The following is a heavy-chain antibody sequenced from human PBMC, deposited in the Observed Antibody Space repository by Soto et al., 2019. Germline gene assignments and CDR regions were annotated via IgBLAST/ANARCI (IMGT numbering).Heavy chain of an antibody. D-gene: IGHD2-8*02. V-gene: IGHV3-30*18. Sequence: QVQLVESGGGVVQPERSLRLSCAASRFTFSSYPMHWGRQAPGRGLEWVAVISYDGTNKYYANSVKGRLTISRDNSKSTLFLQMNSLRPDDTAVYYCVKGGGWDAFDNWGQGTMVAVSS. J-gene: IGHJ3*02. CDR3: VKGGGWDAFDN. CDR2: ISYDGTNK. CDR1: RFTFSSYP.